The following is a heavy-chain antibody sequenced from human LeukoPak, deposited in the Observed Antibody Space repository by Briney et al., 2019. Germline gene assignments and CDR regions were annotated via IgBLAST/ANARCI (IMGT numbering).Heavy chain of an antibody. J-gene: IGHJ6*02. D-gene: IGHD3-16*02. Sequence: SETLSLTCTVSGGSISCYYWSWLRQPAGKGLEWIGRIYTSGSTNYNPFLKSRVTMSVDTSKNQFSLKLSSVTAADTAVYYCARGSFIEAYYYYGMDVWGQGTTVTVSS. CDR3: ARGSFIEAYYYYGMDV. CDR2: IYTSGST. V-gene: IGHV4-4*07. CDR1: GGSISCYY.